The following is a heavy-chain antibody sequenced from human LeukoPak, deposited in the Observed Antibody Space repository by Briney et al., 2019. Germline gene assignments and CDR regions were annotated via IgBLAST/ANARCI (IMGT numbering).Heavy chain of an antibody. Sequence: PGGSLRLSCAASGFTFSSYWMSWVRQAPGKGLEWVANIKQDGSEKYYVESVKGRFTISRDNAKNSLYLQMNSLRAEYTAVYYCARWREIVVFFDYWGQGTLVTVSS. CDR1: GFTFSSYW. J-gene: IGHJ4*02. D-gene: IGHD3-22*01. CDR2: IKQDGSEK. CDR3: ARWREIVVFFDY. V-gene: IGHV3-7*01.